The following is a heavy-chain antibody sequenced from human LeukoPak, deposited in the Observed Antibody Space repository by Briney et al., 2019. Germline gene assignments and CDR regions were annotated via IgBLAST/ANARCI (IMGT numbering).Heavy chain of an antibody. CDR1: GYTFTSYD. V-gene: IGHV1-8*01. CDR3: VIDSSSWYNYFDP. D-gene: IGHD6-13*01. CDR2: MNPNSGNT. Sequence: ASVRVSCTASGYTFTSYDIHWVRQATGQGLEWMVWMNPNSGNTGYAQKFQGRVTMTRNTSISTAYMELSSLRSEDTAVYYCVIDSSSWYNYFDPWGQGTLVTVSS. J-gene: IGHJ5*02.